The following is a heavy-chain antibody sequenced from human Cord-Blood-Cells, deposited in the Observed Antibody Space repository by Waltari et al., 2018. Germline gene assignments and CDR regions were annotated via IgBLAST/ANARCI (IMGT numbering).Heavy chain of an antibody. V-gene: IGHV4-34*01. J-gene: IGHJ3*02. CDR3: ARATRSTFDAFDI. CDR1: GGSFSGYY. D-gene: IGHD1-26*01. CDR2: INHSGST. Sequence: QVQLQQWGAGLLKPSETLSLTCAVYGGSFSGYYWSWIRQPPGKGLEWIGEINHSGSTNYHPSLKSRVTISVDTSKNQFSLKLSSVTAADTAVYYCARATRSTFDAFDIWGQGTMVTVSS.